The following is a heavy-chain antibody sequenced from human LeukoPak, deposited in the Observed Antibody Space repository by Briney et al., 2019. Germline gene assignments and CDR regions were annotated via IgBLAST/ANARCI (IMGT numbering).Heavy chain of an antibody. Sequence: GRSLRLSCAASGFSFSSYGMHWFRQAPGKGLEWVANIKQDGSEKYYVDSVKGRFTISRDNAKNSLYLQMNSLRAEDTAVYYCARDAVVVPAAMNWFDPWGQGTLVTVSS. CDR3: ARDAVVVPAAMNWFDP. CDR1: GFSFSSYG. CDR2: IKQDGSEK. V-gene: IGHV3-7*05. J-gene: IGHJ5*02. D-gene: IGHD2-2*01.